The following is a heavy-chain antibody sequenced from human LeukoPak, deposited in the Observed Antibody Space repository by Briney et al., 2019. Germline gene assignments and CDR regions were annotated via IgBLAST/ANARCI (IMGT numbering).Heavy chain of an antibody. CDR3: ASFGYDSSPWGMDY. D-gene: IGHD3-22*01. J-gene: IGHJ4*02. CDR1: GGSFSGYY. Sequence: PSVTLSLTCAVYGGSFSGYYWSWIRQPPGKGLEWVGEINHSGSTNYNPSLKSRVTISVDTSKNQFSLKLSSVTAADTAVYYCASFGYDSSPWGMDYWGQGTLVTVYS. V-gene: IGHV4-34*01. CDR2: INHSGST.